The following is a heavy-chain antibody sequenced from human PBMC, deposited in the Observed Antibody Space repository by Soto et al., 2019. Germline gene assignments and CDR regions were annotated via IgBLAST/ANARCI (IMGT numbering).Heavy chain of an antibody. CDR2: IWYDGSNK. CDR1: GFTFSSYG. Sequence: GGSRRLSCAACGFTFSSYGMHWVGQAPGKGLEWVAVIWYDGSNKYYADSVKGRFTISRDNSKNTLYLQMNSLRAEDTAVYYCARDFEDRSQAPDYYYYVMDVWGQGTTVTVPS. J-gene: IGHJ6*02. V-gene: IGHV3-33*01. CDR3: ARDFEDRSQAPDYYYYVMDV.